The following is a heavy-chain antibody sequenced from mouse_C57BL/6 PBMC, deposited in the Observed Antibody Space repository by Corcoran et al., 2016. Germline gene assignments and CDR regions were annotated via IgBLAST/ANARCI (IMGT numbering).Heavy chain of an antibody. CDR1: GSTFTDYY. Sequence: QIQLQQSGPELVKPGASVKISCKASGSTFTDYYINWVKQRPGQGLEWIGWIYPGSGNTKYNEKFKGKATLTVDTSSSTAYMQLSSLTSEDSAVYCCARDYYGSSLNYLGQGTTLTVSS. V-gene: IGHV1-84*01. CDR2: IYPGSGNT. D-gene: IGHD1-1*01. CDR3: ARDYYGSSLNY. J-gene: IGHJ2*01.